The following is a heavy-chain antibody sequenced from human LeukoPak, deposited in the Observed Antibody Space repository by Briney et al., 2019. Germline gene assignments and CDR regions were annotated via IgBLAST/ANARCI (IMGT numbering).Heavy chain of an antibody. J-gene: IGHJ4*02. Sequence: SETLSLTCTVSGGSISSYYWSWIRQPAGKGLEWIGRIYTSGSTNYNPSLKSRVTMSVDTSKNQFSLKLSSVTAADTAVYYCARDREYCSSTSCPDVLDYWGQGTLVTVSS. CDR1: GGSISSYY. D-gene: IGHD2-2*01. CDR3: ARDREYCSSTSCPDVLDY. V-gene: IGHV4-4*07. CDR2: IYTSGST.